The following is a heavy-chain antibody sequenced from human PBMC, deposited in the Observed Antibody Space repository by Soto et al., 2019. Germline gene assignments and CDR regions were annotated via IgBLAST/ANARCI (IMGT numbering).Heavy chain of an antibody. V-gene: IGHV4-61*01. CDR3: AREFYDVGAYYTDYSYYGMDV. CDR2: IYNSGST. D-gene: IGHD3-22*01. CDR1: GGSVSSGSYY. Sequence: QVQLQESGPGLVKPSETLSLTCNVSGGSVSSGSYYWSWIRQPPGKGLEWIGYIYNSGSTNYNPSLKSRVAISVDTSKNQFSLKLSSVTAADTAVYFCAREFYDVGAYYTDYSYYGMDVWGQGTTVTVSS. J-gene: IGHJ6*02.